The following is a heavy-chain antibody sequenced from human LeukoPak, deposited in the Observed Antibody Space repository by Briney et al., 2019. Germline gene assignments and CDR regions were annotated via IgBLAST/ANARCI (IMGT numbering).Heavy chain of an antibody. Sequence: GGSLRLSRAASGFTFSSYAMSWVRQAPGKGLEWVSAIGGSGSTTYYADSVKGRFTISRDNSKNTLYLQMNSLRAEDTAVYYCARTDSSSWSSDFDYWGQGTLVTVSS. CDR3: ARTDSSSWSSDFDY. V-gene: IGHV3-23*01. CDR2: IGGSGSTT. D-gene: IGHD6-13*01. CDR1: GFTFSSYA. J-gene: IGHJ4*02.